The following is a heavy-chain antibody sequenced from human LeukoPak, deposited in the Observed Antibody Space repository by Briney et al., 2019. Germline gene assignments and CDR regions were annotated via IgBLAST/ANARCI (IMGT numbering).Heavy chain of an antibody. CDR2: ISYDGSNK. CDR1: GFTFSSYA. D-gene: IGHD5-18*01. Sequence: GKSLRLSCAASGFTFSSYAMHWVRQAPGKGLEWVAVISYDGSNKYYADSVKGRFTISRDNSKNTLYLQMNSLRAEDTAVYYCANKRGYSYGYFDYWGQGTLVTVSS. CDR3: ANKRGYSYGYFDY. V-gene: IGHV3-30-3*01. J-gene: IGHJ4*02.